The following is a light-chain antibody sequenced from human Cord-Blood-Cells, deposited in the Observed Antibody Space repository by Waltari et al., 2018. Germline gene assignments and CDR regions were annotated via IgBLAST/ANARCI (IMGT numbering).Light chain of an antibody. V-gene: IGLV2-11*01. Sequence: QSALTQPRSLSGSPGQSVTISCTGTSSDVGGYNYVSWYQQHPGKAPKLMIYDVRKRPSGVPDRFAGSKSGNTASLTISGLQAEDEADYYCCSYAGSYTLVFGGGTKLTVL. CDR1: SSDVGGYNY. CDR3: CSYAGSYTLV. J-gene: IGLJ3*02. CDR2: DVR.